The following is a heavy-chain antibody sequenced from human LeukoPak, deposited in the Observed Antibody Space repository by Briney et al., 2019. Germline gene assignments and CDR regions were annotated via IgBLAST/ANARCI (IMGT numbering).Heavy chain of an antibody. CDR3: ARDRLYYDILTGYQGHFDY. J-gene: IGHJ4*02. V-gene: IGHV1-46*01. Sequence: ASVKVSCKASGYTFTSYYMHWVRQAPGQGLEWMGIINPSGGSTSYAQKFQGRVTITRDTSASTAYMELSSLRSEDTAVYYCARDRLYYDILTGYQGHFDYWGQGTLVTVSS. CDR1: GYTFTSYY. D-gene: IGHD3-9*01. CDR2: INPSGGST.